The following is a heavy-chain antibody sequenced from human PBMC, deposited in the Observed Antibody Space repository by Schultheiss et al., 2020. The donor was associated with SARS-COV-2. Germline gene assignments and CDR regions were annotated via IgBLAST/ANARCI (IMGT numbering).Heavy chain of an antibody. CDR2: IIPIFGTA. Sequence: SVKVSCKASGYTFTSYAMHWVRQAPGQRLEWMGGIIPIFGTANYAQKFQGRVTITEDESTSTAYMELSSLRSEDTAVYYCARDREWLLGYYFDYWGQGTLVTVSS. D-gene: IGHD3-3*01. V-gene: IGHV1-69*13. CDR3: ARDREWLLGYYFDY. J-gene: IGHJ4*02. CDR1: GYTFTSYA.